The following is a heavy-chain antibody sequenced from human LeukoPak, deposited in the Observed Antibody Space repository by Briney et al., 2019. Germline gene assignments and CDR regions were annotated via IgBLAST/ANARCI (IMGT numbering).Heavy chain of an antibody. CDR2: ISGSGATT. J-gene: IGHJ6*04. Sequence: GGSLRLSCAASGFTFSTYAMTWVRQAPGKGLEWVSAISGSGATTYYADSVKGRFTISRDNSKNTLFMQMNSLSAEDTAIYYCARYCTGGSCYIKYGMDVWGKGTTVTVSS. D-gene: IGHD2-15*01. CDR3: ARYCTGGSCYIKYGMDV. CDR1: GFTFSTYA. V-gene: IGHV3-23*01.